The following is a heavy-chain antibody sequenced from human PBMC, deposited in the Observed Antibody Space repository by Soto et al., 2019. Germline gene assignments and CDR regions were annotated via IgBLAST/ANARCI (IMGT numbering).Heavy chain of an antibody. CDR2: IYPGDSDT. J-gene: IGHJ5*02. D-gene: IGHD3-3*01. CDR3: ARGGRPGFGVIWVDP. Sequence: EVQLVQSGAEVKKPGESLKISCKGSGYSFTSYWIAWVRQMPGKGLEWMGIIYPGDSDTRYSPAFQGQVTISADKSISTASLQWSSLQASDTAMYYSARGGRPGFGVIWVDPWGQGTLVTVSS. CDR1: GYSFTSYW. V-gene: IGHV5-51*01.